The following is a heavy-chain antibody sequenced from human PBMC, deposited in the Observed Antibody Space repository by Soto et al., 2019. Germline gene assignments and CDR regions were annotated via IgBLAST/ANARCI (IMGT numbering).Heavy chain of an antibody. Sequence: GGSLRLSCAASGFTFSGSAMHWVRQASGKGLEWVGRIRSKANSYATAYAASVKGRFTISRDGSKNTAYLQMNSLKTEDTAVYYCTRRRSVGSGWYAFDIWGQGTMVTVSS. J-gene: IGHJ3*02. V-gene: IGHV3-73*01. CDR3: TRRRSVGSGWYAFDI. CDR1: GFTFSGSA. D-gene: IGHD6-19*01. CDR2: IRSKANSYAT.